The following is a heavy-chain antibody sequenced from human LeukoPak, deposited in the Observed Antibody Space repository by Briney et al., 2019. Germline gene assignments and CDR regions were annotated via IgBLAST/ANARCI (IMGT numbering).Heavy chain of an antibody. CDR1: GYSISSGYY. Sequence: SETLSLTCTVSGYSISSGYYWGWIRQPPGKGLEWIGSVYHSGFTYYNPSLKSRVTISVDTSKNQFSLKLSSVTAVDTAVYFCARSSSSTLWWFDPWGQGILVTVSS. V-gene: IGHV4-38-2*02. J-gene: IGHJ5*02. D-gene: IGHD6-13*01. CDR2: VYHSGFT. CDR3: ARSSSSTLWWFDP.